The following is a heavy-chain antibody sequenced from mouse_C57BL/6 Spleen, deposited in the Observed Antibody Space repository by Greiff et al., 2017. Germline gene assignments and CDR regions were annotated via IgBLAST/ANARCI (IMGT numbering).Heavy chain of an antibody. Sequence: DVHLVESGEGLVKPGGSLKLSCAASGFTFSSYAMSWVRQTPEKRLEWVAYISSGGDYIYYADTVKGRFTISRDNARNTLYLQMSSLKSEDTAMYYCTRDSYGSPWFAYWGQGTLVTVSA. V-gene: IGHV5-9-1*02. CDR3: TRDSYGSPWFAY. CDR1: GFTFSSYA. J-gene: IGHJ3*01. D-gene: IGHD1-1*01. CDR2: ISSGGDYI.